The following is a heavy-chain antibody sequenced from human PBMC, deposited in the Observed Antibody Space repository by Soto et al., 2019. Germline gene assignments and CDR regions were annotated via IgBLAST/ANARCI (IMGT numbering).Heavy chain of an antibody. D-gene: IGHD1-20*01. V-gene: IGHV1-3*01. Sequence: GASVKVSCKASGYTFTSYAMHWVRQAPGQRLEWMGWINAGNGNTKYSQKFQGRVTITRDTSASTAYMELSSLRSEDTAVYYCARGAPRYNWNTHPWGQGTLVTVSS. CDR3: ARGAPRYNWNTHP. J-gene: IGHJ5*02. CDR2: INAGNGNT. CDR1: GYTFTSYA.